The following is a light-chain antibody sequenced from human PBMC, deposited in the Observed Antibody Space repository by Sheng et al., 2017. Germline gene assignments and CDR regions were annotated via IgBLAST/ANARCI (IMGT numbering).Light chain of an antibody. CDR1: QSVSSNS. J-gene: IGKJ1*01. CDR3: QHYGDSPRWT. CDR2: GAS. V-gene: IGKV3-20*01. Sequence: EIVLTQSPGTLSLSPGESATLSCRASQSVSSNSLAWYQQRPGQAPRLLIYGASRRAPDIPDRFSGSGSGTDFTLTISRLEPEDFAVYYCQHYGDSPRWTFGRGTKVEV.